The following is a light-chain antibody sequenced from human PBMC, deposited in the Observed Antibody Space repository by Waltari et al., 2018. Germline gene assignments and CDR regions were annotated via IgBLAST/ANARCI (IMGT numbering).Light chain of an antibody. J-gene: IGKJ1*01. Sequence: EIVLTQSPGTLSLSPGERATLSCRTSQSLSRPLAWYQQKPGRAPRLLIYDAPRRATGIPDRFIGSGSGTDFSLTISRLEPEDFAVYYCQHYVTLPATFGQGTRVELK. CDR3: QHYVTLPAT. V-gene: IGKV3-20*01. CDR1: QSLSRP. CDR2: DAP.